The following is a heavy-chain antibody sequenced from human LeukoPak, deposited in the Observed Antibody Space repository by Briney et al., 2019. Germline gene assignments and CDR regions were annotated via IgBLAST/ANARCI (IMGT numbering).Heavy chain of an antibody. J-gene: IGHJ4*02. CDR3: AKANYYDNSGYYYFDY. CDR1: GFTFSSYA. CDR2: ISGSGDST. D-gene: IGHD3-22*01. Sequence: SGGSLRLSCAASGFTFSSYAMSWVRQAPGKGLEWVSAISGSGDSTYYGDSVKGRFTISRDNSKNTLYLQMNSLRAEDTAVYYCAKANYYDNSGYYYFDYWGQGTLVTVSS. V-gene: IGHV3-23*01.